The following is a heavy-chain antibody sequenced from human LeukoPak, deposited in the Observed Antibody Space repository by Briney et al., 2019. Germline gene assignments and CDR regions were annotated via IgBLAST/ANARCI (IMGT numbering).Heavy chain of an antibody. J-gene: IGHJ4*02. D-gene: IGHD6-13*01. CDR1: GYSISSGYY. V-gene: IGHV4-61*01. CDR2: IYNSGST. Sequence: SETLSLTCTVSGYSISSGYYWGWIRQPPWKGLEWIGYIYNSGSTSYNPSLKSRVTISLDTSQNQFSLKLSSLTAADTAVYYCARGVVAAAGRTFDFWGQGTLVTVSS. CDR3: ARGVVAAAGRTFDF.